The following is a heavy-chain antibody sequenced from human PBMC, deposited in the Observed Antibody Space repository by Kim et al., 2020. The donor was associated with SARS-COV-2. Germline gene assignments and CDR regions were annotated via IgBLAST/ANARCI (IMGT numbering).Heavy chain of an antibody. V-gene: IGHV4-59*01. J-gene: IGHJ4*02. Sequence: SETLSLTCTVSGGSISSYYWSWIRQPPGKGLEWIGYIYYSGSTNYNPSLKSRVTISVDTSKNQFSLKLSSVTAADTAVYYCARAAIFGTWDYWGQGTLVIVSS. CDR3: ARAAIFGTWDY. CDR1: GGSISSYY. CDR2: IYYSGST. D-gene: IGHD3-3*01.